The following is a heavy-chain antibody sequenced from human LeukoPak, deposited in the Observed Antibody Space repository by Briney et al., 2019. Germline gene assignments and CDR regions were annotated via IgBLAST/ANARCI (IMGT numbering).Heavy chain of an antibody. J-gene: IGHJ4*02. V-gene: IGHV1-24*01. D-gene: IGHD3-22*01. CDR1: GYTLTELS. CDR3: ATRYSYDSSGYHL. CDR2: FDPEDGET. Sequence: ASVKVSCKVSGYTLTELSMHWVRQAPGKGLEWMGGFDPEDGETIYAQKFQGRVTITEDTSTDTAYMELSSLRSEDTAVYYCATRYSYDSSGYHLWGQGTLVTVSS.